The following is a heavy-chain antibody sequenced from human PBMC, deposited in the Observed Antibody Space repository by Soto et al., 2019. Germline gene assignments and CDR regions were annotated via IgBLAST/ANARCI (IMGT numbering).Heavy chain of an antibody. J-gene: IGHJ5*02. V-gene: IGHV3-30*03. Sequence: QVPLVESGGGVVQPGRSLRLSCAASGFTFSSYGMHWVRQAPGKGLEWVAVISYDGSNKYYADSVKGRFTISRDNSKNTLYLQMNSLRAEDTAVYYCARVATVAPWGQGTLVTVSS. CDR3: ARVATVAP. D-gene: IGHD5-12*01. CDR1: GFTFSSYG. CDR2: ISYDGSNK.